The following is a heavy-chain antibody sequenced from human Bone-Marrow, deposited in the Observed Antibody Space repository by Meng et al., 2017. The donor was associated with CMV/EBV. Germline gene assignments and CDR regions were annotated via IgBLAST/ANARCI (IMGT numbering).Heavy chain of an antibody. J-gene: IGHJ6*02. CDR3: AKADGYRYGNYYYYGMDV. CDR1: GFTFSSYG. Sequence: GGSLRLSCAASGFTFSSYGTHWVRQAPGKGLEWVAFIRYDGKNKYYADSVKGRFTISRVNSKNTLYLQMNSLRAEDTAVYYCAKADGYRYGNYYYYGMDVWGQGPTVTVSS. V-gene: IGHV3-30*02. CDR2: IRYDGKNK. D-gene: IGHD5-18*01.